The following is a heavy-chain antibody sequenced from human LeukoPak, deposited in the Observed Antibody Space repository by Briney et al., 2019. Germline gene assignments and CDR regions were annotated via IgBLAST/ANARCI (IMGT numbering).Heavy chain of an antibody. J-gene: IGHJ4*02. CDR1: GGSISSGYY. Sequence: PSETLSLTCTVSGGSISSGYYWGWIRQPAGKGLEWIGRVYTSGSTNYNPSLKSRVTISVDTSRNQFSLNLSSVTAADTAVYYCAGAQMELDYWGQGTLVTVSS. CDR3: AGAQMELDY. V-gene: IGHV4-61*02. CDR2: VYTSGST. D-gene: IGHD1-1*01.